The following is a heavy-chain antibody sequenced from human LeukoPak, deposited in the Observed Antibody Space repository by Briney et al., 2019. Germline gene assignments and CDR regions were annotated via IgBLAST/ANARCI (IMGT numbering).Heavy chain of an antibody. CDR1: GGSISSSSYY. CDR2: SYYSAST. V-gene: IGHV4-39*01. Sequence: SETLSLTCTVSGGSISSSSYYWGWIRQPPGKGLVWIGSSYYSASTYYNPSLKSRVTISVDTSKNQFSLKLSSVTAADTAVYYCARILPAAAARYYFDYWGQGTLVTVSS. CDR3: ARILPAAAARYYFDY. J-gene: IGHJ4*02. D-gene: IGHD6-13*01.